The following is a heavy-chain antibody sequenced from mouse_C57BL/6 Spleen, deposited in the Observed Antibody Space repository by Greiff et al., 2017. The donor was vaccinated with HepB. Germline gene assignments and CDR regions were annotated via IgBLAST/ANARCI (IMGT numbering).Heavy chain of an antibody. CDR1: GYTFTSYG. J-gene: IGHJ4*01. V-gene: IGHV1-81*01. CDR3: ARSDYDVPYAMDY. Sequence: QVQLQQSGAELARPGASVKLSCKASGYTFTSYGISWVKQRTGQGLEWIGEIYPRSGNTYYNEKFKGKATLTADKSSSTAYMELRSLTSEDSAVYFCARSDYDVPYAMDYWGQGTSVTVSS. CDR2: IYPRSGNT. D-gene: IGHD2-4*01.